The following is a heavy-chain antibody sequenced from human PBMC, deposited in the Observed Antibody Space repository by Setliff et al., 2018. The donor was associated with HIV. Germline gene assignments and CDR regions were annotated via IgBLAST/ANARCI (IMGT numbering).Heavy chain of an antibody. CDR1: GFTFGDYA. CDR2: IRSKAYGGTT. V-gene: IGHV3-49*04. CDR3: TRDKGYAFDI. Sequence: LRLSCTASGFTFGDYAMSWVRQAPGKGLEWGGFIRSKAYGGTTEYAASVKDRFNVSRDDSKSIAYLQINSLKTEDTAVYYCTRDKGYAFDIWGQGTMVTVSS. J-gene: IGHJ3*02. D-gene: IGHD5-18*01.